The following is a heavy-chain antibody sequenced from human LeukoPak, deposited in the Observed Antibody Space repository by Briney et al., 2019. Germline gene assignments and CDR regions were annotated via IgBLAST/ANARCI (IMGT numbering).Heavy chain of an antibody. CDR1: GYSFTSYW. CDR3: ARVFWSGRYYMDV. CDR2: IYPGDSDT. V-gene: IGHV5-51*01. D-gene: IGHD3-3*01. Sequence: GESLKISCKGSGYSFTSYWIGWVRQMPGKGLEWMGIIYPGDSDTRYSPSFQGQVTISADKSISTAYLQWSSLKASDTAMHYCARVFWSGRYYMDVWGKGTTVTVSS. J-gene: IGHJ6*03.